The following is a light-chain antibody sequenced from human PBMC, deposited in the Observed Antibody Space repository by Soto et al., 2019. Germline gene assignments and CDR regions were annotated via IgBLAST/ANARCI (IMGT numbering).Light chain of an antibody. CDR3: QQSYSTPIT. CDR1: QSINID. J-gene: IGKJ5*01. Sequence: IQMTQSPSSLSASVGDRVTITCRASQSINIDLKWYQQKPGKAPKLLIYAASSLQSGVPSRFSGSGSGTDFTLTISSLQPEDFATYYCQQSYSTPITFGHGTRLEIK. V-gene: IGKV1-39*01. CDR2: AAS.